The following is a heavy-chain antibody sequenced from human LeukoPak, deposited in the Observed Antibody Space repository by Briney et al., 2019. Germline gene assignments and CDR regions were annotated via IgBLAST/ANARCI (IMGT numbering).Heavy chain of an antibody. D-gene: IGHD6-19*01. Sequence: GGSLRLSCAASGFTFSDYYMSWIRQAPGKGLEWVSYISSSSSYTNYADSVKGRFTISRDNAKNSLYLQMNSLRAEDTAVYYCARMEYSSGWSSWFDPWGQGTLITVSS. CDR1: GFTFSDYY. CDR2: ISSSSSYT. CDR3: ARMEYSSGWSSWFDP. J-gene: IGHJ5*02. V-gene: IGHV3-11*06.